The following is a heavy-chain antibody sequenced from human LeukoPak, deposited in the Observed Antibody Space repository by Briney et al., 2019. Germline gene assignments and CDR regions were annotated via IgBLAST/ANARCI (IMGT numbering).Heavy chain of an antibody. CDR2: ISYDGSNK. CDR1: GFTFSSYG. CDR3: AKDLDGGSNY. D-gene: IGHD4-23*01. Sequence: PGRSLRLSCAASGFTFSSYGMHWVRQAPGKELEWVAVISYDGSNKYYADSVKGRLTISRDNSKNTLYLQMNSLRAEDTAVYYCAKDLDGGSNYWGQGTLVTVSS. J-gene: IGHJ4*02. V-gene: IGHV3-30*18.